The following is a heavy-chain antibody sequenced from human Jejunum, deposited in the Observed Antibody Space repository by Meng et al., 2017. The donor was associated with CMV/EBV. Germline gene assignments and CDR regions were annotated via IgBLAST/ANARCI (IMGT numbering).Heavy chain of an antibody. CDR3: ARGEEMGAAAVKAFSRTFDQ. Sequence: FFLHWVRQAPGQGLEWMAMINPSVGSSISAQKFLGRVTMTRDTSTSTVYMELCSLRSDDTAVYYCARGEEMGAAAVKAFSRTFDQWGQGTLVTVSS. D-gene: IGHD2-15*01. CDR2: INPSVGSS. CDR1: FF. J-gene: IGHJ4*02. V-gene: IGHV1-46*01.